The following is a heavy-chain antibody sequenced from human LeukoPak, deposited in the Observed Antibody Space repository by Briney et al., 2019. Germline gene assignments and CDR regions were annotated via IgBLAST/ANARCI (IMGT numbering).Heavy chain of an antibody. V-gene: IGHV3-21*01. CDR1: GFTFSSYS. CDR3: ARSDGDLYFDY. J-gene: IGHJ4*02. CDR2: ISSSSSYI. Sequence: SGGSLRLSCAASGFTFSSYSMNWVRQAPGKGLEWVSSISSSSSYIYYADSVKGRFTISRDNAKNSLYLQMNSLRAEDTAVYYCARSDGDLYFDYWGQGTLATVSS. D-gene: IGHD4-17*01.